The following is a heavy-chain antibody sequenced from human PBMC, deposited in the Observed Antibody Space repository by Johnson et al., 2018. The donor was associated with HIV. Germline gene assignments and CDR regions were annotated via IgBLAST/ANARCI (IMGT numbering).Heavy chain of an antibody. Sequence: VQLVESGGGSVQPGRSLRLSCAASGFTFSNYWMSWVRQATGKGLEWVANIKQDGSEKYYVDSVKGRFTISRDNAKNSLYLQMNSLRAEDTAVYYCVRDGGSGWLLERDAFDIWGQGTMVTVSS. V-gene: IGHV3-7*01. J-gene: IGHJ3*02. CDR2: IKQDGSEK. D-gene: IGHD6-19*01. CDR3: VRDGGSGWLLERDAFDI. CDR1: GFTFSNYW.